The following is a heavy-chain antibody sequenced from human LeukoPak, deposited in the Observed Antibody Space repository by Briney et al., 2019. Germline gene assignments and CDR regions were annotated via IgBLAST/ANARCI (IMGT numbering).Heavy chain of an antibody. J-gene: IGHJ6*04. CDR1: GFTFSNYS. D-gene: IGHD6-19*01. V-gene: IGHV3-21*01. CDR3: ARDGTPSYTSGWVYMDA. Sequence: GGSLRLSCAASGFTFSNYSMNWVRQAPGKGLEWVSSISSSSSYIYYADSVEGRFTISRDNAKNSLFLQMNSLRGEDTAVYYCARDGTPSYTSGWVYMDAWGKGTTVTISS. CDR2: ISSSSSYI.